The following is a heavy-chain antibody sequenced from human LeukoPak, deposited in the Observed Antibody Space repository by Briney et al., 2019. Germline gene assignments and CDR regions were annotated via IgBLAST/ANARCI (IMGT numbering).Heavy chain of an antibody. CDR1: GGSISSDDYS. CDR3: ARELYSGYDWHYYYGMDV. J-gene: IGHJ6*02. CDR2: IYYSGST. D-gene: IGHD5-12*01. V-gene: IGHV4-30-4*01. Sequence: SQTLSLTCTVSGGSISSDDYSWSWIRQPPGKGLEWIGYIYYSGSTYYNPSLKSRVTISVDTSKNQFSLKLSSVTAADTAVYYCARELYSGYDWHYYYGMDVWGQGTTVTVSS.